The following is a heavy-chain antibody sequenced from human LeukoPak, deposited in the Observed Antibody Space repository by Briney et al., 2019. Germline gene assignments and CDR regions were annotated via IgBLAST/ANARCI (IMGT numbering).Heavy chain of an antibody. V-gene: IGHV4-61*01. J-gene: IGHJ5*02. CDR2: IYYSGST. CDR1: GGSVGSGSYY. CDR3: ARTDSGSYEWFDP. Sequence: PSETLSLTCTVSGGSVGSGSYYWNWIRQPPGKGLEWIGYIYYSGSTNYNPSLKSRVTISVDTSKNQFSLKLSSVTAADTAVYYCARTDSGSYEWFDPWGQGTLVTVSS. D-gene: IGHD1-26*01.